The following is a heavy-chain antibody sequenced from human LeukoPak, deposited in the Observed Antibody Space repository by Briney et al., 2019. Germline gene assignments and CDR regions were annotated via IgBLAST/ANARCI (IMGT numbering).Heavy chain of an antibody. J-gene: IGHJ4*02. CDR3: ARTAARRFDY. CDR2: IIPIFGTA. V-gene: IGHV1-69*05. Sequence: SVKVSCKASGGTFSIYAISWVRQAPGQELEWMGGIIPIFGTANYAQKFQGRVTMTRDTSTSTVYMELSVLRSDDTAVYYCARTAARRFDYWGQGTLVTVSS. CDR1: GGTFSIYA. D-gene: IGHD6-6*01.